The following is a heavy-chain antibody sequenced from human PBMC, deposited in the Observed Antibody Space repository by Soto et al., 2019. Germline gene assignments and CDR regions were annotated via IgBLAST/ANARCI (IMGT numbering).Heavy chain of an antibody. CDR1: GGSFSGYY. Sequence: SETLSLTCAVYGGSFSGYYWSWIRQPPGKGLEWIGEINHSGSTNYNPSLKSRVTISVDTSKNQFSLKLSSVTAADTAVYYCARGTDYYDSSGYLRPFDYWGQGTLVTVSS. J-gene: IGHJ4*02. CDR2: INHSGST. V-gene: IGHV4-34*01. CDR3: ARGTDYYDSSGYLRPFDY. D-gene: IGHD3-22*01.